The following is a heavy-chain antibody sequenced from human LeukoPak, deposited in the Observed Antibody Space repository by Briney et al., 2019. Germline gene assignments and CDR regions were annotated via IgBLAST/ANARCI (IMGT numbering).Heavy chain of an antibody. Sequence: GESLNTPLQGPGYHFTTRWIGWVRQMPGKGLGGMGIIYPGVSDAQYSPPFPGKVTIPADKPISTAYLQWRSLKSSHTAQYFCAIADGKSFPDDYWGQGTLFTVSS. CDR3: AIADGKSFPDDY. CDR1: GYHFTTRW. D-gene: IGHD1-14*01. CDR2: IYPGVSDA. V-gene: IGHV5-51*01. J-gene: IGHJ4*02.